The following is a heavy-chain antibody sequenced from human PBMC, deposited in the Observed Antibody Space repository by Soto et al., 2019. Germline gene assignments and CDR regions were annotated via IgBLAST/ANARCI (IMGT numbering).Heavy chain of an antibody. D-gene: IGHD6-19*01. Sequence: QVQLQESGPGLVKPSETLSLTCTVSGGSITGSISSYYWSWIRQPPGKGLEWIGYIYYSGSTNYKPYLKSRVTISIDTSKNQFSLKLSSVTAADTAVYYCARLEAVSYDAFDVWGQGTIVTVSS. J-gene: IGHJ3*01. CDR1: GGSITGSISSYY. V-gene: IGHV4-61*01. CDR3: ARLEAVSYDAFDV. CDR2: IYYSGST.